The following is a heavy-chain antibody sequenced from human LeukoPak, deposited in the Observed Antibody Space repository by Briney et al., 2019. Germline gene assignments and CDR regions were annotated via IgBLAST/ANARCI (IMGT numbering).Heavy chain of an antibody. CDR2: INPSGGTT. V-gene: IGHV1-46*01. CDR3: ARDVSAGSQFFDY. Sequence: ASVTVSCKASGYTFTNFYMHWVRQAPGQGLEWMGIINPSGGTTTYTRKFQGRVTMTRDTSTNTVYMDLSSLRSEDTAVYYCARDVSAGSQFFDYWGQGTLVTVSS. D-gene: IGHD6-19*01. CDR1: GYTFTNFY. J-gene: IGHJ4*02.